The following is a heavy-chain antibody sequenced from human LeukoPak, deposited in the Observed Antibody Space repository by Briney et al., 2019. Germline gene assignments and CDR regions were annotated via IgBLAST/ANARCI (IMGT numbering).Heavy chain of an antibody. Sequence: PGGSLRLSCAASGFTVSSKYMSWVREAPGKGLEWVSVIYSGGSTYYADSVKGRFTISRDNSKNTLYLQMNSLRAEDTAVYYCARDLRTGRGGDFDYWGQGTLVTVSS. D-gene: IGHD3/OR15-3a*01. J-gene: IGHJ4*02. V-gene: IGHV3-53*01. CDR3: ARDLRTGRGGDFDY. CDR2: IYSGGST. CDR1: GFTVSSKY.